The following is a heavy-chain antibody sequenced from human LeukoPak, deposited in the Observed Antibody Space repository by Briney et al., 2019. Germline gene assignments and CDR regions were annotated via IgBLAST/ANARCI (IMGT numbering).Heavy chain of an antibody. Sequence: GASVTVSCKASGYTFTSYGISWVRQAPGQGLEWMGWISGYNGNTNYAQKLQGRVTMTTETSTSTAYMELRSLRSDDTAVYYCARESVIYYDSSGYYHLFDYWGQGTLVTVSS. CDR1: GYTFTSYG. CDR2: ISGYNGNT. D-gene: IGHD3-22*01. J-gene: IGHJ4*02. V-gene: IGHV1-18*01. CDR3: ARESVIYYDSSGYYHLFDY.